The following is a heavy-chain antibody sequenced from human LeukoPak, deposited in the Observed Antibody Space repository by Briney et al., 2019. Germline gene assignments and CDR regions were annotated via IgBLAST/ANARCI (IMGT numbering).Heavy chain of an antibody. D-gene: IGHD2-2*01. CDR1: GYTFTSYG. CDR3: ARTIVVVPAAIRGWSDP. V-gene: IGHV1-18*01. CDR2: VSAYNGNT. Sequence: ASVKVSCKASGYTFTSYGISWVRPAPGQGLEWMGWVSAYNGNTNYAQKLQGRVTMTTDTSTSTAYMELRSLRSDDTAVYYCARTIVVVPAAIRGWSDPWGQGTLVTVSS. J-gene: IGHJ5*02.